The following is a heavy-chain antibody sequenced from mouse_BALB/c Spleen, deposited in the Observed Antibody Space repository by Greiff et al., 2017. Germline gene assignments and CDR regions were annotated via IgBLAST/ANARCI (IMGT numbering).Heavy chain of an antibody. J-gene: IGHJ3*01. CDR2: ISYDGSN. CDR1: GYSITSGYY. D-gene: IGHD2-4*01. CDR3: ARRGYDYPWFAY. Sequence: EVKLQESGPGLVKPSQSLSLTCSVTGYSITSGYYWNWIRQFPGNKLEWMGYISYDGSNNYNPSLKNRISITRDTSKNQFFLKLNSVTTEDTATYYCARRGYDYPWFAYWGQGTLVTVSA. V-gene: IGHV3-6*01.